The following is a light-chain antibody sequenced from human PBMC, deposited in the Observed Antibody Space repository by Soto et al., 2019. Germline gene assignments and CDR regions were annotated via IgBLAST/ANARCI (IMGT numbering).Light chain of an antibody. J-gene: IGLJ1*01. V-gene: IGLV2-14*01. Sequence: QSALTQPASVSGSPGQSITISCTGTSSDVGGYNYVSWYQQHPGKAPKLMIYDVSNRPSGVSNRFSGSKSGNTASLTISGLEAEGGADYCCGSYTSSSSYVFGTGTKLTVL. CDR3: GSYTSSSSYV. CDR1: SSDVGGYNY. CDR2: DVS.